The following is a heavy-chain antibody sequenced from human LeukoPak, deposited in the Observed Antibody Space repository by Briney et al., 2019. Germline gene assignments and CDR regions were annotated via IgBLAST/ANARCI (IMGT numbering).Heavy chain of an antibody. CDR1: VGSISNNY. Sequence: PSETLSLTCTVSVGSISNNYWSWIRQPAGKGLEWIGRIYTSGRTNYNPSLKSRVTMSVDTSKNQFSLKMTSVTAADTAVYYCARENDSSGYSGYHFDYWGQGTLVTVSS. D-gene: IGHD3-22*01. CDR3: ARENDSSGYSGYHFDY. V-gene: IGHV4-4*07. CDR2: IYTSGRT. J-gene: IGHJ4*02.